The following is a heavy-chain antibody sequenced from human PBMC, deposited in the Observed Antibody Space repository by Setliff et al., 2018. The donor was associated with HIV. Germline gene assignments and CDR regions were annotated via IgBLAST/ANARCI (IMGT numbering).Heavy chain of an antibody. CDR2: IYYTGRS. CDR3: ARHCSGGTCYGPDAENFLH. CDR1: GGSISSYY. J-gene: IGHJ1*01. Sequence: PSETLSLTCTVSGGSISSYYWSWIRQPPGKGLEWIGSIYYTGRSFHNPSLKSRITISVDTSKNQFFLKLSSVNAADTAVYYCARHCSGGTCYGPDAENFLHWGQGTLVTVSS. V-gene: IGHV4-59*05. D-gene: IGHD2-15*01.